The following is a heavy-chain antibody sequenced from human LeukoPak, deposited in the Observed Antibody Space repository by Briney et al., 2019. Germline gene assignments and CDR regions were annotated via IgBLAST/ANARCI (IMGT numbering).Heavy chain of an antibody. Sequence: SVKVSCKASGGTFRSYAISWVRQAPGQGLEWMGRIIPILGIANYAQKFQGRVTITADKSTSTAYMELSSLRSEDTAVYYCARDVACSGGSCPFYYFDYWGQGTLVTASS. V-gene: IGHV1-69*04. J-gene: IGHJ4*02. CDR3: ARDVACSGGSCPFYYFDY. CDR2: IIPILGIA. CDR1: GGTFRSYA. D-gene: IGHD2-15*01.